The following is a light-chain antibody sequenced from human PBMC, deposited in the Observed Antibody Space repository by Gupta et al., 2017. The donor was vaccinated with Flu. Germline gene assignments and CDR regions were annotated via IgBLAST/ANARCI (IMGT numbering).Light chain of an antibody. CDR1: QSPRSHY. CDR2: DAS. J-gene: IGKJ4*01. CDR3: QQDGSSPLT. Sequence: EIVLTQSPATLSLSPGERATLSCGASQSPRSHYLAWYQQKPGLAPRLLIYDASNRATGIPDRFSGSGSGTDFTLTIDRLEPEDFAVYYCQQDGSSPLTFGGGTKVEIK. V-gene: IGKV3D-20*01.